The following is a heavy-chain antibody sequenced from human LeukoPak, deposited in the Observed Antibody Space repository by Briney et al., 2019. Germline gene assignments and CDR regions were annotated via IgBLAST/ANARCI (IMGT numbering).Heavy chain of an antibody. J-gene: IGHJ4*02. Sequence: GGTLRLSCEDSGFTFRSYEMNRLRQAPGQGLKWFAYPSSSRSAFSYADSVKGRFTIARDNAKNTLYLQMNSLRVEDTAVYYCAGFSSGWSPSGFDYWGQGTLVTVSS. CDR3: AGFSSGWSPSGFDY. CDR1: GFTFRSYE. CDR2: PSSSRSAF. V-gene: IGHV3-48*03. D-gene: IGHD6-19*01.